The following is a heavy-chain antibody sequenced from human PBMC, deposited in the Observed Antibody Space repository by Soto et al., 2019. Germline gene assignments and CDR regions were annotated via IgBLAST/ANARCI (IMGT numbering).Heavy chain of an antibody. Sequence: QVQLVESGGGVVQPGRSLRLSCAASGFTFSSYGMHWVRQAPGKGLEWVAVISYDGSNKYYADSVKGRFTISRDNSKNTLYLQMNSLRAEDTAVYYCAKDWGSRQRVRFKDYWGQGTLVTVSS. J-gene: IGHJ4*02. CDR2: ISYDGSNK. CDR3: AKDWGSRQRVRFKDY. D-gene: IGHD6-6*01. V-gene: IGHV3-30*18. CDR1: GFTFSSYG.